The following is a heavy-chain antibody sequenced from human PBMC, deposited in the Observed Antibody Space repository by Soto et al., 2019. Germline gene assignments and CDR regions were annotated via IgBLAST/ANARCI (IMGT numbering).Heavy chain of an antibody. V-gene: IGHV4-59*01. Sequence: SETLSLTCTVSNASMNIYYWTWIRQPPGKGLEWIGYIHHSGTTNYNPSLKNRVTISVDTSNNRFSLNVNSVTAADTAVYYCARLSYDFASEDAFDFWGQGTMVTVSS. D-gene: IGHD3-3*01. CDR2: IHHSGTT. CDR3: ARLSYDFASEDAFDF. J-gene: IGHJ3*01. CDR1: NASMNIYY.